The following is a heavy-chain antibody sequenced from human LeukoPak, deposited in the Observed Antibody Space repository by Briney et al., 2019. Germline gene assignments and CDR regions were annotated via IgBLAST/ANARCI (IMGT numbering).Heavy chain of an antibody. D-gene: IGHD1-20*01. V-gene: IGHV3-74*01. CDR3: VSYNWNYAWFDS. CDR2: IKSDGSVT. Sequence: GGSLRLSCAASGSTFSRYWMYWVRQVPGKGLVRVSRIKSDGSVTGYADAVKGRFTISRDNAKNTLYLQMNSLRAEDTAVYYCVSYNWNYAWFDSWGQGTLVTVSS. CDR1: GSTFSRYW. J-gene: IGHJ5*01.